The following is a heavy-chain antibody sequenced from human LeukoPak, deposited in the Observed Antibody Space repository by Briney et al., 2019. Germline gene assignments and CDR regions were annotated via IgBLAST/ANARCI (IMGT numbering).Heavy chain of an antibody. Sequence: GGSLRLSCAASGFTFSSYAMSWVRQAPGKGLEWVSAISGSGGSTYYADSVKGRFTISRDNSKNTLYLQMNSLRAEDTAVYYCASPNDSSGYAFDYWGQGTLVTVSS. D-gene: IGHD3-22*01. CDR1: GFTFSSYA. J-gene: IGHJ4*02. V-gene: IGHV3-23*01. CDR3: ASPNDSSGYAFDY. CDR2: ISGSGGST.